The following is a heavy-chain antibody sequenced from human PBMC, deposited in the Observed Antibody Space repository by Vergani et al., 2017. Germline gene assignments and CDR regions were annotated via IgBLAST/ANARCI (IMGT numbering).Heavy chain of an antibody. CDR3: ARATPGDAFDI. D-gene: IGHD4-23*01. CDR1: GGSFSGYY. V-gene: IGHV4-34*01. Sequence: QVQLQQWGAGLLKPSETLSLTCAVYGGSFSGYYWGWIRQPQGKGLEWIGSIYHSGSTNYNPSLNSRVTISVATSKNHFSLKLSSVTAADTAVYYWARATPGDAFDIWGQATMVTVSS. CDR2: IYHSGST. J-gene: IGHJ3*02.